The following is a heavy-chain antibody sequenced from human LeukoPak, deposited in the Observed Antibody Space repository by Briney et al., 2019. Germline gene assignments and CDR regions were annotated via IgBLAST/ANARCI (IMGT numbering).Heavy chain of an antibody. CDR1: GFTFSSYW. CDR2: IKQDGSER. CDR3: ATGAGCGY. V-gene: IGHV3-7*03. D-gene: IGHD6-19*01. J-gene: IGHJ4*02. Sequence: PGGSLRLSCVASGFTFSSYWMTRVRQAPGKGLEWVANIKQDGSERNYVDSVKGRFTISRDNAKNSLYLQMNTLRDEDTAVYYCATGAGCGYWGQGTLVTVSS.